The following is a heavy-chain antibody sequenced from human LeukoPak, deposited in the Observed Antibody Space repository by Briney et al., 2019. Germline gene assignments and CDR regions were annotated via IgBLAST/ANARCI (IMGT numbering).Heavy chain of an antibody. D-gene: IGHD3-22*01. CDR1: GGSFSGYY. V-gene: IGHV4-34*01. Sequence: SETLSLTCAVYGGSFSGYYWSWIRQPPGKGLEWIGEINHSGSTNYNPSLKSRVTISVDTSKNQFSLKLSSVTAADTAVYYCARDVFYYIDSSGYTFDYWGQGTLVTVSS. CDR2: INHSGST. CDR3: ARDVFYYIDSSGYTFDY. J-gene: IGHJ4*02.